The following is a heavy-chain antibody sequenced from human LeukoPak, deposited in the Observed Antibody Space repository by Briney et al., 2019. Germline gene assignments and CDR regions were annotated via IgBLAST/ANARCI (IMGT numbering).Heavy chain of an antibody. CDR3: ANILTGLVAFDI. D-gene: IGHD3-9*01. CDR2: INAGNGNT. Sequence: ASVKVSCKASGYTFTSYAMHWVRQAPGQRLEWMGWINAGNGNTKYSQKFQGRVTITRDTSASTAYMELSSLRSEDTAVYYCANILTGLVAFDIWGQGTMVTVSS. J-gene: IGHJ3*02. V-gene: IGHV1-3*01. CDR1: GYTFTSYA.